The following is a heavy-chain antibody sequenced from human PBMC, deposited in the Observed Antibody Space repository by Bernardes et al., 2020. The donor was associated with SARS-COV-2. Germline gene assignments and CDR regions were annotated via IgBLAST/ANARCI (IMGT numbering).Heavy chain of an antibody. CDR1: GGSISSTNYY. CDR3: ASHCINTNCLAYYGMDV. CDR2: IYHSGTS. D-gene: IGHD2-2*01. J-gene: IGHJ6*02. V-gene: IGHV4-39*01. Sequence: SETLSLTCTVSGGSISSTNYYWVWIRQPPGEGLEWIGNIYHSGTSYYNPSLKSRVTISVDTSKHQFSLKLSSVTAADAAVYYCASHCINTNCLAYYGMDVWGQGTTVTVSS.